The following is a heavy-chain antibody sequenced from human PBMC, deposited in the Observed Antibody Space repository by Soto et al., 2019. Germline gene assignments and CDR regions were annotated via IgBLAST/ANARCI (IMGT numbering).Heavy chain of an antibody. V-gene: IGHV3-30*03. D-gene: IGHD1-1*01. CDR2: ISYDGSNK. CDR3: AXXHNWNDYYYYGMDV. J-gene: IGHJ6*02. Sequence: QVQLVESGGGVVQPGRSLRLSCAASGFTFSSYGMHWVRQAPGKGLEWVAVISYDGSNKYYADSVKGRFTISRDNSKNTLYLQMXSLRAEDXXVYXCAXXHNWNDYYYYGMDVWGQGTTVTVSS. CDR1: GFTFSSYG.